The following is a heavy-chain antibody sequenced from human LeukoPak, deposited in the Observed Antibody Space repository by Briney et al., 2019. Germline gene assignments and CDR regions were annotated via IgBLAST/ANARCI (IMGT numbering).Heavy chain of an antibody. CDR1: GGTVISYA. D-gene: IGHD3-10*01. V-gene: IGHV1-69*04. CDR3: ARDYGSGRNPDSWYFDY. CDR2: IIPFLGIA. J-gene: IGHJ4*02. Sequence: ASVKVSCKASGGTVISYAISWVRQAAGQGGEWMGRIIPFLGIANYAQKFQGRVTITADKSTSTAYMELSSLRSEDTAVYYCARDYGSGRNPDSWYFDYWGQGTLVTVSS.